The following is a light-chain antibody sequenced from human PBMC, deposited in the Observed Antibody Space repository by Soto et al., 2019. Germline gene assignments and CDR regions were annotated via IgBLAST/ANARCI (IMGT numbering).Light chain of an antibody. CDR2: STS. CDR3: QQYDNSPIT. J-gene: IGKJ5*01. CDR1: RGVSNNY. Sequence: ENLWRHAPGTLSLSPGEGATLSCRASRGVSNNYLAWYQQKPGQAPRLLMYSTSIRATGIPDRFSGSGSGTDFTLTISRLEPEDFAVYYCQQYDNSPITFGQGTRLEIK. V-gene: IGKV3-20*01.